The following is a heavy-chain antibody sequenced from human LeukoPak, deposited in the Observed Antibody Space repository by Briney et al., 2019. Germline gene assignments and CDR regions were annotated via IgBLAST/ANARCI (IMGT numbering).Heavy chain of an antibody. Sequence: PGGSLRLSCAASGFTFSSYWMTWVRQAPGKGLEWVANIKQDGSDKHYVDSVKGRFTISRDNAKNSLFLQMDSLRDGDTAVYYCARERVCRSNSCYSTFDSWGQGTLVTVSS. D-gene: IGHD2-2*02. J-gene: IGHJ4*02. V-gene: IGHV3-7*04. CDR1: GFTFSSYW. CDR2: IKQDGSDK. CDR3: ARERVCRSNSCYSTFDS.